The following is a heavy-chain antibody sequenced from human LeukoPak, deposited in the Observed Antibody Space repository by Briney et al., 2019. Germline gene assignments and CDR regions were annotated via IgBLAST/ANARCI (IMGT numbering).Heavy chain of an antibody. J-gene: IGHJ5*02. V-gene: IGHV3-64D*06. D-gene: IGHD5-12*01. CDR3: VRTYDENPLGWFDP. CDR2: ISINGGST. CDR1: GTAFRTYA. Sequence: PGGSLRHSCSASGTAFRTYAMHWVRQPPGKGLYYVSAISINGGSTYYADSVRGRFTISRDNSKNTLYLQMSSLRPDDTAVYYCVRTYDENPLGWFDPWGQGTLVTVSS.